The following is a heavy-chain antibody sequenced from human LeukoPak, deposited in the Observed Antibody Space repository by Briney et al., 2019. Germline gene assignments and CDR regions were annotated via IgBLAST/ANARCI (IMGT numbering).Heavy chain of an antibody. CDR2: INHSGST. CDR3: ARHVRFYYYYMDV. Sequence: SETLSLTCAVYGGSFSGYYWSWIRQPPGKGLEWIGEINHSGSTNYNPSLKSRVTISVDTSKSQFSLKLSSVTAADTAVYYCARHVRFYYYYMDVWGKGTTVTISS. V-gene: IGHV4-34*01. J-gene: IGHJ6*03. CDR1: GGSFSGYY.